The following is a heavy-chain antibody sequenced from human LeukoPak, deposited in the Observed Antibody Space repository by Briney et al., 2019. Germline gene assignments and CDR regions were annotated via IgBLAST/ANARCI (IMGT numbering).Heavy chain of an antibody. CDR2: ISGSGGST. V-gene: IGHV3-23*01. J-gene: IGHJ4*02. D-gene: IGHD3-10*01. CDR3: AKAPGSGSYYPYYFDY. CDR1: GFTFSSYA. Sequence: TGGSLRLSCAASGFTFSSYAMSWVRQAPGKGLEWVSAISGSGGSTYYADSVKGRFTISRDNSKNTLYLQVNSLRAEDTAVYYCAKAPGSGSYYPYYFDYWGQGTLVTVSS.